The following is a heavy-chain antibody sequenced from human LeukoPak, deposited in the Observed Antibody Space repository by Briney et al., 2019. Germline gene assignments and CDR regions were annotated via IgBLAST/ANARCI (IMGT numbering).Heavy chain of an antibody. CDR2: INPNSGGT. D-gene: IGHD6-19*01. Sequence: AASVKVSCKASGYTFTGYYMHWVRQAPGQGLEWMGWINPNSGGTNYAQKFQGRVTMTRDTSISTAYMELSRLRSDDTAVYYCARQQWLGTEDAFDIWGQGTMATVSS. V-gene: IGHV1-2*02. CDR3: ARQQWLGTEDAFDI. CDR1: GYTFTGYY. J-gene: IGHJ3*02.